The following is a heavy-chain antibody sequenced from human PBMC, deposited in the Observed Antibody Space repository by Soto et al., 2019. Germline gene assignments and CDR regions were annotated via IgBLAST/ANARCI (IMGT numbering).Heavy chain of an antibody. D-gene: IGHD3-16*02. Sequence: QVQLVESGGGVVQPGRSLRLSCAASGFTFSSYGMHWVRQAPGKGLEWVAVIWYDGSNKYYADSVKGRFTISRDNSKNRLYLKMNRLRAEDTAVYYCARGGDYVWGSYRPDYWGQGTLVTVSS. CDR3: ARGGDYVWGSYRPDY. CDR2: IWYDGSNK. J-gene: IGHJ4*02. CDR1: GFTFSSYG. V-gene: IGHV3-33*01.